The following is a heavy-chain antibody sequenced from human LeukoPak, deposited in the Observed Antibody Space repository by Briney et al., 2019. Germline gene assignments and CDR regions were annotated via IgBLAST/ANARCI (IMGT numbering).Heavy chain of an antibody. V-gene: IGHV3-9*01. CDR3: AKGVGQIDY. Sequence: GRSLRLSCAASGFTFDDYAMHWVRQAPGKGLEWVSGISWNSGSIGYADSVKGRFTISRDNAKNSLYLQMNSLRAEDTALYYCAKGVGQIDYWGQGTLVTVSS. CDR2: ISWNSGSI. J-gene: IGHJ4*02. CDR1: GFTFDDYA.